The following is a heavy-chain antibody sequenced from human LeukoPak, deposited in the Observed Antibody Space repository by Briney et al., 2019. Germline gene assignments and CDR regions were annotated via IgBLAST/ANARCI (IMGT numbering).Heavy chain of an antibody. V-gene: IGHV3-30-3*01. CDR3: ARGNWPGAPPSDY. CDR1: GFTFSSYA. J-gene: IGHJ4*02. CDR2: ISYDGSNK. Sequence: PGGSLRLSCAASGFTFSSYAMHWVRQAPGKGLEWVAVISYDGSNKYYADSVKGRFTISRDNSKNTLYLQMNSLRAEDTAVYYCARGNWPGAPPSDYWGQGTLVTVSS. D-gene: IGHD1-1*01.